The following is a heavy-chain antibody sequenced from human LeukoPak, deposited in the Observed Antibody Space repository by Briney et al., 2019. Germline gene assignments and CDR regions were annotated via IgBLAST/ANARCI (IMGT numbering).Heavy chain of an antibody. V-gene: IGHV3-73*01. J-gene: IGHJ4*02. CDR1: GFTFGGSA. D-gene: IGHD1-26*01. Sequence: GGSLRLSCAASGFTFGGSAMHWVRQASGKGLEWVGRIRSKANSYATAYAASVKGRFTISRDDSKNTASLQMNSLKTEDTAVYYCTRLAGVGARREDYWGQGTLVTVSS. CDR2: IRSKANSYAT. CDR3: TRLAGVGARREDY.